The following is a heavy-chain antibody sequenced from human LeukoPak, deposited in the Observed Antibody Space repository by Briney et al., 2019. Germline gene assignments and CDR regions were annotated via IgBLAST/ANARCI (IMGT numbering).Heavy chain of an antibody. V-gene: IGHV1-46*01. CDR3: ARLGAGYCSSTSCSDYYYYYMDV. CDR2: INPSGGST. Sequence: ASVKVSCKASGYTFTSYGISWVRQAPGQGLEWMGIINPSGGSTSYAQKFQGRVTMTRDTSTSTVYMELSSLRSEDTAVYYCARLGAGYCSSTSCSDYYYYYMDVWGKGTTVTVSS. J-gene: IGHJ6*03. CDR1: GYTFTSYG. D-gene: IGHD2-2*01.